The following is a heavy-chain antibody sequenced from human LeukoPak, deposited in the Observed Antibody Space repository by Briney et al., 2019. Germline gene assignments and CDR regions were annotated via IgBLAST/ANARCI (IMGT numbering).Heavy chain of an antibody. CDR1: GYTFTGYY. Sequence: ASVKVSCKASGYTFTGYYMHWVRQAPGQGLGWMGWLNPNSGNTAYARKFQGRVTITRSTSISTAYMELSSLRSEDTAVYYCARIPTRAKNYYYYYMDVWGKGTAVTVS. V-gene: IGHV1-8*03. D-gene: IGHD2/OR15-2a*01. CDR2: LNPNSGNT. CDR3: ARIPTRAKNYYYYYMDV. J-gene: IGHJ6*03.